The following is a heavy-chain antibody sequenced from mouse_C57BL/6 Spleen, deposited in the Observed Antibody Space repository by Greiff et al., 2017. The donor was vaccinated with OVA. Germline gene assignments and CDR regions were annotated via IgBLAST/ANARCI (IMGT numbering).Heavy chain of an antibody. Sequence: QVQLKESGAELVKPGASVKISCKASGYAFSSYWMNWVKQRPGKGLEWIGQIYPGDGDTNYNGKFKGKATLTADKSSSTAYMQLSSLTSEDSAVYFWARRGYGSSYDNYFDYWGQGTTLTVSS. D-gene: IGHD1-1*01. V-gene: IGHV1-80*01. J-gene: IGHJ2*01. CDR3: ARRGYGSSYDNYFDY. CDR1: GYAFSSYW. CDR2: IYPGDGDT.